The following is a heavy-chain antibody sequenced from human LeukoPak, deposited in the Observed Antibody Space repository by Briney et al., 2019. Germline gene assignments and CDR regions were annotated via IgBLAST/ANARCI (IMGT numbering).Heavy chain of an antibody. CDR1: GGSISSSSYY. V-gene: IGHV4-39*02. CDR3: AREMKALDY. J-gene: IGHJ4*02. Sequence: NPSETLSLTCTVSGGSISSSSYYWGWIRQPPGKGLEWIGSIYYSGSTYYNSSLKSRVTISVDTSKNQFSLKLSSVAAADTAVYYCAREMKALDYWGQGTLVTVSS. CDR2: IYYSGST.